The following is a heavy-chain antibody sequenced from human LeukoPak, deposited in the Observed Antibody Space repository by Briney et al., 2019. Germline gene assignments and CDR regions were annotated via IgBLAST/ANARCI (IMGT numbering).Heavy chain of an antibody. V-gene: IGHV3-21*01. J-gene: IGHJ4*02. Sequence: GGSLRLSCAASGFTFSSYSMNWVRQAPGKGLEWVSSISSSSSYIYYADSVKGRFTISRDNAKNSLYLQMNSLRAEDTAVYYCTRVQSGTPFDYWGQGTLVTVSS. CDR3: TRVQSGTPFDY. CDR1: GFTFSSYS. D-gene: IGHD1-26*01. CDR2: ISSSSSYI.